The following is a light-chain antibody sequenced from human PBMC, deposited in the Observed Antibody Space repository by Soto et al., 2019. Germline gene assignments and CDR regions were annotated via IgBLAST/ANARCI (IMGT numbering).Light chain of an antibody. J-gene: IGKJ1*01. V-gene: IGKV1-39*01. CDR3: QQGHSPPRT. CDR1: QTINNY. Sequence: DIQITQSPSSLSASVGDRVTITCRASQTINNYLAWYQHKPGKAPQVLIYASSILQSGVPSRFSGSRSGTEFTLTISSLEPDDFATYYCQQGHSPPRTFGQGTKVDIK. CDR2: ASS.